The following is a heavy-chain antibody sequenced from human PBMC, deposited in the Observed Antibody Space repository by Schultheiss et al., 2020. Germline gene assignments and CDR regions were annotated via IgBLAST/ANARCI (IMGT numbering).Heavy chain of an antibody. CDR2: IYYSGST. CDR1: GGSISSYY. J-gene: IGHJ4*02. CDR3: ARDEYCTNGVCSNFDY. Sequence: SETLSLTCTVSGGSISSYYWSWIRQPPGKGLEWIGYIYYSGSTNYNPSLKSRVTISVDTSKNQFSLKLSSVTAADTAVYYCARDEYCTNGVCSNFDYWGQGTLVTVSS. V-gene: IGHV4-59*01. D-gene: IGHD2-8*01.